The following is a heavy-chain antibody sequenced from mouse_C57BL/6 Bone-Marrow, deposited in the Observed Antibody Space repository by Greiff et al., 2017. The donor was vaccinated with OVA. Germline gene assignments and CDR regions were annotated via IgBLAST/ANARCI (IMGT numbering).Heavy chain of an antibody. V-gene: IGHV5-4*01. D-gene: IGHD1-2*01. CDR3: ARDRLRRYFDV. CDR2: ISDGGSYT. Sequence: VTLVESGGGLVKPGWSLKLSCAASGFTFSSYAMSWVRQTPEKRLEWVATISDGGSYTYYPDTVKGRFPISRDNAKNNLYLQMSHLKSEDTAMYYCARDRLRRYFDVGGTGTTVTVSS. J-gene: IGHJ1*03. CDR1: GFTFSSYA.